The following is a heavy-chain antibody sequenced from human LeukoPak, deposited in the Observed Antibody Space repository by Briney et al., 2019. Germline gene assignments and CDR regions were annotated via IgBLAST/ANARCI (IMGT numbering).Heavy chain of an antibody. CDR3: ARRAGAYSHPYDY. V-gene: IGHV1-2*02. J-gene: IGHJ4*02. CDR1: GYTFTGYY. Sequence: GASVKVSCKASGYTFTGYYMHWVRQAPGQGLEWMGWINPNSGGTNYAQKFQGRVTMTRDMSTSTVYMELSSLRSEDTAVYYCARRAGAYSHPYDYWGQGTLVTVSS. D-gene: IGHD4/OR15-4a*01. CDR2: INPNSGGT.